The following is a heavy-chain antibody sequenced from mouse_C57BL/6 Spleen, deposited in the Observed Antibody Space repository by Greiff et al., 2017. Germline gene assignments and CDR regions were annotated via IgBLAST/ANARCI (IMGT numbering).Heavy chain of an antibody. V-gene: IGHV1-26*01. CDR1: GYTFTDYY. J-gene: IGHJ4*01. CDR2: INPNNGGT. Sequence: VQLQQSGPELVKPGASVKISCKASGYTFTDYYMNWVKQSHGKSLEWIGDINPNNGGTSYNQKFKGKATLTVDKSSSTAYMELRSLTSEDSAVYYCARLPDYWGQGTSVTVSS. CDR3: ARLPDY.